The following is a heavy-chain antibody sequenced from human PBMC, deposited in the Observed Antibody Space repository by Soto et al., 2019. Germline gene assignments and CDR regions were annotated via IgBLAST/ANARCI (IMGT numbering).Heavy chain of an antibody. CDR1: GYTFNTYG. CDR3: ARDPHEFWTSYWFDP. J-gene: IGHJ5*02. CDR2: ISAYDGKT. V-gene: IGHV1-18*01. Sequence: ASVKVSCKTSGYTFNTYGINWVRQAPGQGLELMGWISAYDGKTTYAEKFQGRVTITTDTFTSTAYMELRSLISDDTAIYYCARDPHEFWTSYWFDPWGQGTPVTVSS. D-gene: IGHD3-3*01.